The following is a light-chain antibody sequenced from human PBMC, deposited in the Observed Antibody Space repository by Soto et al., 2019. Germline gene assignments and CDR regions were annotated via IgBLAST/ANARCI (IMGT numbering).Light chain of an antibody. Sequence: QSARTQPASVSGSPGQPIAISCTGTRSDVGAYNYVSWYQQHPGKAPKLMISEVTNRPSGVSDRFSGSKSGNTASLTISGLQAEDEADYYCSSFTSRFTFVFGTGTKVTVL. CDR1: RSDVGAYNY. CDR2: EVT. J-gene: IGLJ1*01. V-gene: IGLV2-14*01. CDR3: SSFTSRFTFV.